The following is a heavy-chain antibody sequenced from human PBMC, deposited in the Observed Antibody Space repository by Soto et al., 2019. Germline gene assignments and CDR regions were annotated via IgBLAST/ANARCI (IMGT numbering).Heavy chain of an antibody. V-gene: IGHV3-30*03. CDR1: GFTFTSYG. D-gene: IGHD4-4*01. Sequence: GGPLRPSCAAPGFTFTSYGMHWVRQAPGKGLEWMALILHDGIAEYYADSVKGRFTISRDNSKNTLYLQMNSLRAEDTAVYYCARSRDGYSFYFYYGMDGWGQGTTVTVSS. J-gene: IGHJ6*02. CDR3: ARSRDGYSFYFYYGMDG. CDR2: ILHDGIAE.